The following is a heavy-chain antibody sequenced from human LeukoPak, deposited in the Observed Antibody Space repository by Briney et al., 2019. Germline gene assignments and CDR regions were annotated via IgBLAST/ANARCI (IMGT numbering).Heavy chain of an antibody. CDR2: IIPILGIA. D-gene: IGHD5-24*01. CDR1: GGTFSSYA. CDR3: AGLGRWLQSVFDY. J-gene: IGHJ4*02. Sequence: GASVKVSCKASGGTFSSYAISWVRQAPGQGLEWMGRIIPILGIANYAQKFQGRVTITADKSTSTAYMELSSLRSEDTAVYYCAGLGRWLQSVFDYWGQGTLVTVSS. V-gene: IGHV1-69*04.